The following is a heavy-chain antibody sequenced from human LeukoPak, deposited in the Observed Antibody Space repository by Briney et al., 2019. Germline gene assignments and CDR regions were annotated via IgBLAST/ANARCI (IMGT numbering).Heavy chain of an antibody. CDR2: INYSGTT. J-gene: IGHJ4*02. CDR1: GGAIISDNFY. Sequence: SETLSLTCTVSGGAIISDNFYWGWVRQPPGKGLEWVGSINYSGTTYYNPSLRSRVSISVDTSRTQFFLRLNSVTAADTAVYYCGRLFDSWGQGILVTVSS. V-gene: IGHV4-39*01. CDR3: GRLFDS.